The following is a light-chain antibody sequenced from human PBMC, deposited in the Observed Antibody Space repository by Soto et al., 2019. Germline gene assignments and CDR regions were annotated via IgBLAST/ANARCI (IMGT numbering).Light chain of an antibody. CDR1: SSDVGGYNY. Sequence: QSVLTQPASVSGSPGQSITISCTGTSSDVGGYNYVSWYQQHPGKAPKLMIYEVSNRPSGVSNRFSGSKSGNTASLTISGLQAEDEAAYYCSSYTSSSTPNWVFGGGTQLTVL. V-gene: IGLV2-14*01. CDR3: SSYTSSSTPNWV. CDR2: EVS. J-gene: IGLJ3*02.